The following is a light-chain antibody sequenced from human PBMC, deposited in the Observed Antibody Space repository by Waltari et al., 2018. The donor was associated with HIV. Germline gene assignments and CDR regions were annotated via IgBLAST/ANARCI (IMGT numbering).Light chain of an antibody. CDR1: TSNVGTYNY. V-gene: IGLV2-11*01. Sequence: QSALTQPRSVSGSPGQSVTISCAGSTSNVGTYNYVSWYHHKSGEAPRLILYAVNQRPSGVPVRFSGAKSGDTASLIISGLQAEDEGDFYCCSYGGSWSFVFGGGTRVTVL. J-gene: IGLJ2*01. CDR3: CSYGGSWSFV. CDR2: AVN.